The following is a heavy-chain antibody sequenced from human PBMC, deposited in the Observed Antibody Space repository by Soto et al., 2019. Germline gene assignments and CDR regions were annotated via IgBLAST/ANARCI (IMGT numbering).Heavy chain of an antibody. CDR1: GYTFTIYN. J-gene: IGHJ4*02. CDR3: ATRSPAFDY. V-gene: IGHV1-18*01. Sequence: ASVKVSCKTPGYTFTIYNIHLVRQAPGQGLEWMGWISTDKGKTNYAQKFQGRVTMTTDTSTSTAYMELRSLRSDDTAVYYCATRSPAFDYWGQGTLVTVSS. CDR2: ISTDKGKT.